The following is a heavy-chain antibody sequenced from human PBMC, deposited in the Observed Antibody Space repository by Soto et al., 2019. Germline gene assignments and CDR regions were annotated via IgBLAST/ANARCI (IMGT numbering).Heavy chain of an antibody. CDR1: GSPFRGYA. CDR2: SSGSGGST. D-gene: IGHD2-8*01. Sequence: PGGSMRLSCAASGSPFRGYAMPWVRQDRGKGMELFSASSGSGGSTYHEGSVKGRFTISRDNSKNTLYLQMNSLRAEDTAVYYCAKGKELMWFDPWGQGTLVTVSS. J-gene: IGHJ5*02. V-gene: IGHV3-23*01. CDR3: AKGKELMWFDP.